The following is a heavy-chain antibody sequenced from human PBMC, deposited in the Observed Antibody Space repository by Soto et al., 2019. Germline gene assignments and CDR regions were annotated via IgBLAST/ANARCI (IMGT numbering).Heavy chain of an antibody. V-gene: IGHV4-31*03. CDR2: IYYSGST. CDR3: ARNAVPPPGGDYERIHAFDI. D-gene: IGHD4-17*01. Sequence: SETLSLTCTVSGGSSSSGGYYWSWIRQHPGKGLEWIGYIYYSGSTYYNPSLKSRVTISVDTSKNQFSLKLSSVTAADTAVYYCARNAVPPPGGDYERIHAFDIWGQGTMVTVSS. J-gene: IGHJ3*02. CDR1: GGSSSSGGYY.